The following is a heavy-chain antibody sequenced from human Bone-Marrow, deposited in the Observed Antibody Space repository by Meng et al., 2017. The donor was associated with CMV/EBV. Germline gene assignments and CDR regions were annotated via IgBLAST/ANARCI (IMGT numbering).Heavy chain of an antibody. D-gene: IGHD2-2*01. Sequence: RQAPGQGLEWMGGIIPIFGTANYAQKFQGRVTITTDESTSTAYMELSSLRSEDTAVYYCARGDIVVVPAATYSSSHDDYYYYGMDVWGQGTTVTVSS. CDR3: ARGDIVVVPAATYSSSHDDYYYYGMDV. CDR2: IIPIFGTA. V-gene: IGHV1-69*05. J-gene: IGHJ6*02.